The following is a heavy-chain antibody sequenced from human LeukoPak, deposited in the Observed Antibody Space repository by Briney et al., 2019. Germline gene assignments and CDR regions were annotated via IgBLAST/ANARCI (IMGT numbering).Heavy chain of an antibody. CDR1: GGSISSGGYY. J-gene: IGHJ4*02. CDR2: IYYSGST. Sequence: SQTLSLTCTVSGGSISSGGYYWSWIRQHPGKGLEWIGNIYYSGSTYYNTSLKSRVTISVTTPKNQFSLKLSSVTAADTAVYYCARALRGGGFDSYGFFDYWGQGTLVTVSS. D-gene: IGHD5-18*01. V-gene: IGHV4-31*03. CDR3: ARALRGGGFDSYGFFDY.